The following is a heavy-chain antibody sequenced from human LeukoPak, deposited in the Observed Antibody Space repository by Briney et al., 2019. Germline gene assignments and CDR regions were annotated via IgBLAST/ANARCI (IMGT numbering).Heavy chain of an antibody. CDR1: GFTFSGYY. V-gene: IGHV3-11*01. CDR3: ARAGIVGAATESPFDN. Sequence: GGSLRLSCAASGFTFSGYYMSWIRQAPGKGLEWLSYISSSGSSIYSADSVKGRFTISRDNAKNSLYLQMNSLRAGDTAVYYCARAGIVGAATESPFDNWGQGTLVTVSS. D-gene: IGHD1-26*01. J-gene: IGHJ4*02. CDR2: ISSSGSSI.